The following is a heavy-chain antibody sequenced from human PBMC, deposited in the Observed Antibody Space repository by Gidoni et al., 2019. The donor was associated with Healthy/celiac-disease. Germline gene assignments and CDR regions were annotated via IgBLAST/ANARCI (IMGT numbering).Heavy chain of an antibody. CDR2: FSDSGGST. CDR3: AKGKYYASGSPSYDY. V-gene: IGHV3-23*01. J-gene: IGHJ4*02. CDR1: GFTFRSYA. D-gene: IGHD3-10*01. Sequence: EVQLLESGGGLVQPGGSLRLSCAASGFTFRSYAMNWVRQAPGKGLEWVSSFSDSGGSTFYTDSVKGRFTISRDNSKNTLYLQMNSLRAEDTAIYYCAKGKYYASGSPSYDYWGQGTLVTVSS.